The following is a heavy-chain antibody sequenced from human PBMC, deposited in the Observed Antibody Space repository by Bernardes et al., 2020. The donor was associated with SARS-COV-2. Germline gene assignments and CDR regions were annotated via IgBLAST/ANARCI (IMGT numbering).Heavy chain of an antibody. CDR3: ARVVAFYISKASFDP. Sequence: GGSLRLSCAASGFTFSSYSMNWVRQAPGKGLEWVSSISSSSTYIYYADSVKGRFTISRDNANNSLYLQMNSLRAEDTAVYYCARVVAFYISKASFDPWGQGTLVTVSS. J-gene: IGHJ5*02. CDR2: ISSSSTYI. CDR1: GFTFSSYS. D-gene: IGHD2-21*01. V-gene: IGHV3-21*01.